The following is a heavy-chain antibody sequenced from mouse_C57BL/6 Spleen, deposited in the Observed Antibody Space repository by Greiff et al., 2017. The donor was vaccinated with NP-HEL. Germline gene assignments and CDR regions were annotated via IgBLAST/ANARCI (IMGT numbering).Heavy chain of an antibody. CDR3: ARGNWGCDY. J-gene: IGHJ2*01. CDR2: LYPGSGNT. V-gene: IGHV1-76*01. CDR1: GYTFTDYY. D-gene: IGHD4-1*01. Sequence: QVQLQQSGAELVRPGASVKLSCKASGYTFTDYYINWVKQRPGQGLEWIARLYPGSGNTYYNEKFKGKATLTAEKSSSTAYMQLSSLTSEDSAVYFCARGNWGCDYWGQGTTLTVSA.